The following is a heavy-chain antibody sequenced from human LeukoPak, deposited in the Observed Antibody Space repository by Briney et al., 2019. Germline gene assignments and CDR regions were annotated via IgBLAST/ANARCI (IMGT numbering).Heavy chain of an antibody. CDR1: GYTFTGYY. CDR3: ARGSPLGYCSSTSCYMGGGFDY. J-gene: IGHJ4*02. D-gene: IGHD2-2*01. CDR2: INPNSGGT. Sequence: ASVKVSCKASGYTFTGYYMHWVRQAPGQGLEWMGWINPNSGGTSYAQKFQGRVTMTRDTSISTAYMELSRLRSDDTAVYYCARGSPLGYCSSTSCYMGGGFDYWGQGTLVTVSS. V-gene: IGHV1-2*02.